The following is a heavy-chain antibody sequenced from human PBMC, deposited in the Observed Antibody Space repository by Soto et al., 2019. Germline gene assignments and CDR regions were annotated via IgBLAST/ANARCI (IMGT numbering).Heavy chain of an antibody. CDR2: FNPKTGGP. J-gene: IGHJ4*02. D-gene: IGHD3-16*01. Sequence: GXSXKVSFKASGYTXTDYYIHLVRQAPGQGLEWLGWFNPKTGGPNYAPKFQGMVTMTSDTSLSTTYMELTSLTSYDTAVYYCAREHAGFGDYWGPGTLGTVSS. CDR3: AREHAGFGDY. V-gene: IGHV1-2*02. CDR1: GYTXTDYY.